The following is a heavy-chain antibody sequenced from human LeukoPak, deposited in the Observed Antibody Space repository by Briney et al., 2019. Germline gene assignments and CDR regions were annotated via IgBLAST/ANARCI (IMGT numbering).Heavy chain of an antibody. CDR1: GFTFRTYW. CDR2: INTDGTST. D-gene: IGHD6-13*01. V-gene: IGHV3-74*01. Sequence: GGSLRLSCAASGFTFRTYWMHWVRQAPGKGLVWVSRINTDGTSTTYADSVKGRFTIFRDNAKNTLYVQMKSLRVEDTAVYYCAREGYGDQLVDSWGQGTLVTVSS. J-gene: IGHJ5*01. CDR3: AREGYGDQLVDS.